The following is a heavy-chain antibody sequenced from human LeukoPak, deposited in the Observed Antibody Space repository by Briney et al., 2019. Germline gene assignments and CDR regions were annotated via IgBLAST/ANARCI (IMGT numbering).Heavy chain of an antibody. Sequence: GGSLRPSCAASGFTFDDYGMSWVRQAPGKGLEWVSGINWSGGSTGYADSVKGRFTISRDNAKNSLYLQMNSLRAEDTALYYCATLYDFWSAYYPNWGQGTLVTVSS. CDR1: GFTFDDYG. J-gene: IGHJ4*02. V-gene: IGHV3-20*04. CDR3: ATLYDFWSAYYPN. CDR2: INWSGGST. D-gene: IGHD3-3*01.